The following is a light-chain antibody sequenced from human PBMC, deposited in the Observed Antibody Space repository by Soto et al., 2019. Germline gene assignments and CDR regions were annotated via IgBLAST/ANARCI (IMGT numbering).Light chain of an antibody. CDR1: QDISNY. CDR2: DAS. V-gene: IGKV1-33*01. J-gene: IGKJ4*01. Sequence: DIQMTQSPSSLSASVGDRVTITCQASQDISNYLNWYQQQPGKAPKLLIYDASNLQIGVPSRFSGSGSGTDFTFTISSLQPEDIATYYCQQYDNLPLTFGGGTKVEIK. CDR3: QQYDNLPLT.